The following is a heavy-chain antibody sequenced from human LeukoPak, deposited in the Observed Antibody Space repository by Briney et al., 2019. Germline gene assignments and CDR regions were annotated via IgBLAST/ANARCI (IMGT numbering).Heavy chain of an antibody. J-gene: IGHJ4*02. CDR2: ISYDGSNK. CDR1: GFTFSSYA. D-gene: IGHD6-13*01. Sequence: GGSLRLSCAASGFTFSSYAMHWVRQAPGKGLEWVAVISYDGSNKYYADSVKGRSTISRDNSKNTLYLQMNSLRAEDTAVYYCARGKQLALDYWGQGTLVTVSS. CDR3: ARGKQLALDY. V-gene: IGHV3-30*04.